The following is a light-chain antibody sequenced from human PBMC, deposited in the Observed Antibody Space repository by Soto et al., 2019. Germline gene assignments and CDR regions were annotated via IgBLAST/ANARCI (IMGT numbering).Light chain of an antibody. CDR2: GAS. V-gene: IGKV3-15*01. J-gene: IGKJ1*01. CDR1: QSVSSE. CDR3: QQYNNWPGT. Sequence: EIVLTQSPGTLSVSPGERATLSCRASQSVSSELAWYHQKPGQAPRLLFYGASTGATGIPARFSGSGSETEFTLSISSLQSEDFAVYYCQQYNNWPGTFGQGTKVEIK.